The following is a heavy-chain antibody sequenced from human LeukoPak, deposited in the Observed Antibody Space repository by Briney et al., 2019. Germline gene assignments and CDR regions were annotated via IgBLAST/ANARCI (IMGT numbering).Heavy chain of an antibody. CDR1: GYSFTYW. CDR3: ARGPTYNWFDP. J-gene: IGHJ5*02. Sequence: GESLKISCKGSGYSFTYWIGWVRQMPGKGLEWMGIIYSGDSHTEYSPSFQGRVTISVDNSISTAYLQWSSLKASDTAMYYCARGPTYNWFDPWGQGTLVTVSS. CDR2: IYSGDSHT. V-gene: IGHV5-51*01.